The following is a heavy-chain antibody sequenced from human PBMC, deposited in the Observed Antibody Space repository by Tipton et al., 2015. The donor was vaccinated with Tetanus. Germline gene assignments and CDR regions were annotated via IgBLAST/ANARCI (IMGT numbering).Heavy chain of an antibody. D-gene: IGHD2-15*01. Sequence: TLSLTCAVYGGSFSGYYWSWIRQPPGKGLEWIGSIYYSGSTYYNPSLKSRVTISVDTSKNQFSLKLSSVTAADTAVYYCARRRYCSGGSCYSGYYYYYGMDVWGQGTTVTVSS. CDR3: ARRRYCSGGSCYSGYYYYYGMDV. CDR1: GGSFSGYY. V-gene: IGHV4-34*01. CDR2: IYYSGST. J-gene: IGHJ6*02.